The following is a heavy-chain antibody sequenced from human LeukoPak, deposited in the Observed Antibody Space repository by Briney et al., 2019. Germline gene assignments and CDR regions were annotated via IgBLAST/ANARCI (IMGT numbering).Heavy chain of an antibody. CDR1: RLTFSKYS. J-gene: IGHJ4*02. V-gene: IGHV3-48*01. CDR2: IDTSSTTM. CDR3: AKDPYDFWSGSWGYFDY. Sequence: GGSLRLSCAASRLTFSKYSMTWVRQAPGKGLEWVSFIDTSSTTMYCTDSVKGRFTISRDNSKNTLYLQMNSLRAEDTAVYYCAKDPYDFWSGSWGYFDYWGQGTLVTVSS. D-gene: IGHD3-3*01.